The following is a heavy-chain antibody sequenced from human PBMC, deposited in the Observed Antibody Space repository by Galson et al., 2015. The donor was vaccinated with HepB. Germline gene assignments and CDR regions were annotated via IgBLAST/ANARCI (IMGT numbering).Heavy chain of an antibody. Sequence: SLRLSCAASGFTFSTYTMNWVRQAPGKGLEWVSSVSGSGDSTYYADSVKGRFTISRDNSKTTLYLRINSLRAEDTAVYYCAKDLYYYDSSGYAFDVWGQGTMVTVSS. J-gene: IGHJ3*01. CDR3: AKDLYYYDSSGYAFDV. CDR2: VSGSGDST. D-gene: IGHD3-22*01. CDR1: GFTFSTYT. V-gene: IGHV3-23*01.